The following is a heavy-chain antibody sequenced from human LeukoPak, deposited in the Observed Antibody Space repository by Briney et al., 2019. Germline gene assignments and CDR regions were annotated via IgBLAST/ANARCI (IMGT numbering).Heavy chain of an antibody. CDR2: ISYDGSNK. CDR3: AKDRRDGYNDDAFDI. V-gene: IGHV3-30*18. Sequence: GRSLRLSCAASGFTFSSYGMHWVRQAPGKGLEWVAVISYDGSNKYYADSVKGRFTISRDNSKNTLYLQMNSLRAEDTAVYYCAKDRRDGYNDDAFDIWGQGTMVTVSS. D-gene: IGHD5-24*01. J-gene: IGHJ3*02. CDR1: GFTFSSYG.